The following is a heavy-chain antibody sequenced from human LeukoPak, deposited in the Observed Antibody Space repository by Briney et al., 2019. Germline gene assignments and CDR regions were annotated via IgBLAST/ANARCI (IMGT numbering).Heavy chain of an antibody. D-gene: IGHD3-9*01. V-gene: IGHV3-9*01. J-gene: IGHJ6*03. CDR2: ICWNSDII. Sequence: GGSLRLSCAASGFTFDDFAMHWVRQVPGKGLEWVSGICWNSDIIDYADSVKGRFTISRDNAKNSLYLQMNSLRAEDTAVYYCARDGDILTGYYPHYDMDVWGKGTTVTVSS. CDR3: ARDGDILTGYYPHYDMDV. CDR1: GFTFDDFA.